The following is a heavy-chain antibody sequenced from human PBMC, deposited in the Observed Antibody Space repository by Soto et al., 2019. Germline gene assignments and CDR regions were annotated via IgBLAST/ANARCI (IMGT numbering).Heavy chain of an antibody. D-gene: IGHD3-9*01. V-gene: IGHV3-33*01. J-gene: IGHJ6*02. CDR1: GFTFSSYG. Sequence: SLRLSCAASGFTFSSYGMHWVRQAPGKGLEWVAVIWYDGSNKYYADSVKGRFTISRDNSKNTLYLQMNSLRAEDTAVYYCARDKDIFLYYYGMDVWGQGTTVTVSS. CDR3: ARDKDIFLYYYGMDV. CDR2: IWYDGSNK.